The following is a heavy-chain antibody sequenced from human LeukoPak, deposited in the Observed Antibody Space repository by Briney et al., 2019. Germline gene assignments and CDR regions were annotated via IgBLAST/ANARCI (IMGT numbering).Heavy chain of an antibody. J-gene: IGHJ3*01. Sequence: SQTLSLTCAISGDSVSSYDATWNWIRQSPSRGLEWLGRTYYRSKWGNDYAVSVKSRITINPDTSKNQFSLHLNSVSPEDTAVYYCARVSSRAFDVWGQGTMVTVSA. V-gene: IGHV6-1*01. CDR2: TYYRSKWGN. D-gene: IGHD6-6*01. CDR1: GDSVSSYDAT. CDR3: ARVSSRAFDV.